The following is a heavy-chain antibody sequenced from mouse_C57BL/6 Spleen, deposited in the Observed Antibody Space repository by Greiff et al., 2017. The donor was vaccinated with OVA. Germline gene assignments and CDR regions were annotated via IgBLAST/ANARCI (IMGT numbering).Heavy chain of an antibody. CDR1: GFNIKDYY. CDR2: IDPEDGDT. CDR3: TYYGSSLWFAY. Sequence: VQLQQSGAELVRPGASVKLSCTASGFNIKDYYMHWVKQRPEQGLEWIGRIDPEDGDTEYAPKFQGKDTMTADTSSNTAYLQLSSLTSEDTAVYYCTYYGSSLWFAYWGQGTLVTVSA. J-gene: IGHJ3*01. V-gene: IGHV14-1*01. D-gene: IGHD1-1*01.